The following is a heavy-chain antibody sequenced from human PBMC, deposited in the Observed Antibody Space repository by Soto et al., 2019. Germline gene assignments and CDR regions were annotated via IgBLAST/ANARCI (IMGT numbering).Heavy chain of an antibody. J-gene: IGHJ6*02. CDR2: INPTGGST. CDR1: GYTFSNYY. CDR3: ASDWWFSALRIPFGLDV. D-gene: IGHD2-15*01. V-gene: IGHV1-46*01. Sequence: QVQLVQSGAEVKKPGASVTVSCKATGYTFSNYYIHWVRQAPGQGLDWMGIINPTGGSTTYAQKFHGSVTITTDTSTNTVYMELSSLTTEDTALYYCASDWWFSALRIPFGLDVWGQGTKVTVSS.